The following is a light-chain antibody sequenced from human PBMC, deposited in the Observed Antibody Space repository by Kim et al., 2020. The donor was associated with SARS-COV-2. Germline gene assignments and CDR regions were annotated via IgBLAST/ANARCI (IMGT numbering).Light chain of an antibody. Sequence: PGERATRSCRASQSVSSSYVAWYQQKPGQAPRLLIYGASSRATGIPDRFSGSGSGTDFTLTISRLEPEDFAVYYCQQYGSSPPVTFGGGTKVDIK. CDR1: QSVSSSY. V-gene: IGKV3-20*01. CDR2: GAS. CDR3: QQYGSSPPVT. J-gene: IGKJ4*01.